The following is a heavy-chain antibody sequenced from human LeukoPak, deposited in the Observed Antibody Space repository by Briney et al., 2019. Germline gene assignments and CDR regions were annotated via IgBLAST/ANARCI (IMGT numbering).Heavy chain of an antibody. CDR1: GFTFSSYA. CDR3: ARISIAAD. CDR2: IYSGGST. J-gene: IGHJ4*02. Sequence: GGSLRLSCAASGFTFSSYAMSWVRQAPGKGLEWVSVIYSGGSTYYADSVKGRFTISRDNSKNTLYLQMNSLRAEDTAVYYCARISIAADWGQGTLVTVSS. V-gene: IGHV3-66*01. D-gene: IGHD6-13*01.